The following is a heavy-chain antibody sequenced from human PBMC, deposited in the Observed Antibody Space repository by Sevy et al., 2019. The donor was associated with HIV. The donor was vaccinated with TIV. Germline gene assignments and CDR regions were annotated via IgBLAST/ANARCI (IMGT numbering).Heavy chain of an antibody. Sequence: GGSLRLSCAASGLTFSSYAMSWVRQAPGKGLEWVSAISGSGGSTYYADSVKGRFTISRDNSKNTLYLQMNSLRAEDTAVYYCAKALSGSGSYWVFDYWGQGTLVTVSS. CDR3: AKALSGSGSYWVFDY. J-gene: IGHJ4*02. CDR2: ISGSGGST. V-gene: IGHV3-23*01. D-gene: IGHD3-10*01. CDR1: GLTFSSYA.